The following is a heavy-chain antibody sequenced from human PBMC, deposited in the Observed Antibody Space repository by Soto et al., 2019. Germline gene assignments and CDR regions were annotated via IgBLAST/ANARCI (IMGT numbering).Heavy chain of an antibody. CDR3: ASLLLSWGSGPLPNYYYGMDV. Sequence: SETLSLTCTVSGGSISSGGYYWSWIRQHPGKGLEWIGYIYYSGSTYYNPSLKSRVTISVDTSKNQFSLKLSSVTAADTAVYYCASLLLSWGSGPLPNYYYGMDVWGQGTTVTVSS. CDR1: GGSISSGGYY. D-gene: IGHD3-16*01. V-gene: IGHV4-31*03. CDR2: IYYSGST. J-gene: IGHJ6*02.